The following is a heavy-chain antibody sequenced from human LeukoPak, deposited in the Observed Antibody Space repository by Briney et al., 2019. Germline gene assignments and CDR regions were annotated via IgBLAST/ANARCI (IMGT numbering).Heavy chain of an antibody. Sequence: ASVKVSCKASGYTFTGYYMHWVRQAPGQGLEWMGWINPNSGGTSYAQKFQGWVTMTRDTSISTAYMELSRLRSDDTAVYYCARGGPIVGGGSLLGSFDYWGQGTLVTVSS. CDR2: INPNSGGT. CDR1: GYTFTGYY. V-gene: IGHV1-2*04. CDR3: ARGGPIVGGGSLLGSFDY. J-gene: IGHJ4*02. D-gene: IGHD2-15*01.